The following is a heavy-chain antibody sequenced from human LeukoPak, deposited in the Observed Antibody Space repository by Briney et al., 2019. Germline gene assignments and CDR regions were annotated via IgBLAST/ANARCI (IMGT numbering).Heavy chain of an antibody. CDR1: GGSISSSSYY. CDR3: ARLTTTVTSYYFDY. Sequence: PSETLSLTCAVSGGSISSSSYYWGWIRQPPGKGLEWIGSIYYSGITYYTPSLKSRVTISVDTSKNQFSLKLSSVTAADTAVYYCARLTTTVTSYYFDYWGQGTLVTVSS. D-gene: IGHD4-17*01. J-gene: IGHJ4*02. V-gene: IGHV4-39*01. CDR2: IYYSGIT.